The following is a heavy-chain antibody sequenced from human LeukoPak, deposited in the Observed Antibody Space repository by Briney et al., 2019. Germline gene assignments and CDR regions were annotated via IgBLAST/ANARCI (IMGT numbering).Heavy chain of an antibody. J-gene: IGHJ5*02. Sequence: TGGSLRLSRAASGFTFSSYWMHWVRQAPGKGLVWVSRINSDGSSTSYADSVKGRFTISRDNAKNTLYLQMNSLRAEDTAVYYCARALAVAGTGGFDPWGQGTLVTVSS. CDR2: INSDGSST. CDR3: ARALAVAGTGGFDP. CDR1: GFTFSSYW. V-gene: IGHV3-74*01. D-gene: IGHD6-19*01.